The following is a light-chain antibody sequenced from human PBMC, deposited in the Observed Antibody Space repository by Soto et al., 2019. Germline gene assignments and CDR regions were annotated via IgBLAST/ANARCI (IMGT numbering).Light chain of an antibody. J-gene: IGLJ1*01. CDR1: GSDVGYYTY. CDR3: ISFTAYSTYV. V-gene: IGLV2-14*01. CDR2: EVS. Sequence: QSALTQPASVSGSPGQSITISCTGTGSDVGYYTYVSWFQQHPGKAPKLLIYEVSNRPSGISHRFSGSKSGNTASLTISGLQPEDEADYYCISFTAYSTYVFGSGTKVTVL.